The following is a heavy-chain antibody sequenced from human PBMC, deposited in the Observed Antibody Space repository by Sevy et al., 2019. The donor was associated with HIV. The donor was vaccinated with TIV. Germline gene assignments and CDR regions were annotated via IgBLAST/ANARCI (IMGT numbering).Heavy chain of an antibody. CDR1: GYTLTCYY. J-gene: IGHJ4*02. CDR3: ARDAGYYDSSGYIFDY. V-gene: IGHV1-46*01. CDR2: INPSGGST. D-gene: IGHD3-22*01. Sequence: ASVKVSCKASGYTLTCYYMHWVRQAPGQGLEWIGIINPSGGSTSYAQKFQGRVTMTRDTSTSTVYMELSSLRSEDTAVYYCARDAGYYDSSGYIFDYWGQGTLVTVSS.